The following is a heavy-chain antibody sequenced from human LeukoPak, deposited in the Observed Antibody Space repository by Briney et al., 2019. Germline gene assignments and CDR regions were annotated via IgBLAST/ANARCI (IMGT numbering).Heavy chain of an antibody. V-gene: IGHV4-39*07. J-gene: IGHJ3*02. CDR1: GGSISSSPYY. CDR3: ARDLYIHCGGDCDAFDI. CDR2: IYYSGST. D-gene: IGHD2-21*02. Sequence: SETLSLTCSVSGGSISSSPYYWGWIRQPPGKGLGWIGSIYYSGSTYYNPSLKSRVTISVDTSKNQFSLKLSSVTAADTAVYYCARDLYIHCGGDCDAFDIWGQGTMVTVSS.